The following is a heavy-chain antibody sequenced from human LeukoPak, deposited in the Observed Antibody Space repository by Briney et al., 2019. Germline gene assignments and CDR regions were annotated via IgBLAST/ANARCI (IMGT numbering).Heavy chain of an antibody. V-gene: IGHV4-34*01. CDR2: SGST. J-gene: IGHJ5*02. D-gene: IGHD3-10*01. CDR3: ASSGFYYGSGSYLLGWFDP. Sequence: SGSTNYNPSLKSRVTISVDTSKNQFSLKPSSVTAADTAVYYCASSGFYYGSGSYLLGWFDPWGQGTLVTVSS.